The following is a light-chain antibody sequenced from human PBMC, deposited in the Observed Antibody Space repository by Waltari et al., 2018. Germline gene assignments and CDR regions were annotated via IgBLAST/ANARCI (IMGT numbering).Light chain of an antibody. Sequence: EIVLTQSPGTMSLSPGARVTLSCRASQSVSGRYLAWYQQKPGQAPRLLIYGASNRANGIPDRFSGSGSGTDFTLTISRLEPEDSAVYYCQQYVSALWTFGQGTKVEIK. J-gene: IGKJ1*01. CDR1: QSVSGRY. CDR3: QQYVSALWT. CDR2: GAS. V-gene: IGKV3-20*01.